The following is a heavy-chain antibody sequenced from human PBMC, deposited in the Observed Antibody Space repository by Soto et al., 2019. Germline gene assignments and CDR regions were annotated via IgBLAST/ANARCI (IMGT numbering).Heavy chain of an antibody. V-gene: IGHV2-26*01. Sequence: SVPTLVNATETLTLTCTVSGFSLSNARMGVSWIRQPPGKALEWLAHIFSNDEKSYSTSLKSRLTISKDTSKSQVVLTMTNMDPVDTATYYCARIRLYSYGHDAFDIWGQGTMVTVSS. CDR2: IFSNDEK. D-gene: IGHD5-18*01. J-gene: IGHJ3*02. CDR1: GFSLSNARMG. CDR3: ARIRLYSYGHDAFDI.